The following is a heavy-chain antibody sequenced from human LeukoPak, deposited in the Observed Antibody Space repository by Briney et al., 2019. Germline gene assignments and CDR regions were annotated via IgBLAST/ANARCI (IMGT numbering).Heavy chain of an antibody. CDR1: GGSISSSSYY. CDR2: IYYSGST. D-gene: IGHD3-3*01. Sequence: PSETLSLTCTVSGGSISSSSYYWGWIRQPPGKGLEWIGSIYYSGSTYYNPSLKSRVTISVDTSKNQFSLKLSSVTAADTAVYYCAREQSEWLNRALDYWGQGTLVTVSS. J-gene: IGHJ4*02. V-gene: IGHV4-39*07. CDR3: AREQSEWLNRALDY.